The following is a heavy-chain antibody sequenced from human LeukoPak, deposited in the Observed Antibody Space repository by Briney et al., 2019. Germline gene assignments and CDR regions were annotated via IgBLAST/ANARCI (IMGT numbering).Heavy chain of an antibody. CDR1: GGSISSSSYY. J-gene: IGHJ5*02. V-gene: IGHV4-39*07. Sequence: SETLSLTCTVSGGSISSSSYYWSWIRQPPGKGLEWIGEINHSGSTNYNPSLKSRVTISVDTSKNQFSLKLSSVTAADTAVYYCARRWFGFDPWGQGTLVTVSS. D-gene: IGHD3-10*01. CDR3: ARRWFGFDP. CDR2: INHSGST.